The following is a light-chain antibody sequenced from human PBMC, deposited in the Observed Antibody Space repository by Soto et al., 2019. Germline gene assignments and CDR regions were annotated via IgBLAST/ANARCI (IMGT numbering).Light chain of an antibody. J-gene: IGLJ2*01. CDR2: DVS. CDR1: SSDVGNYNY. Sequence: QSALTQPASVSGSPGQSITISCTGTSSDVGNYNYVSWYQQHPGKAPKFMIFDVSNRPSGVSNRFSGSKSGNTASLTISGLQAEDEADYYCSSYIGSSTPHVVFGGGTKLTV. CDR3: SSYIGSSTPHVV. V-gene: IGLV2-14*03.